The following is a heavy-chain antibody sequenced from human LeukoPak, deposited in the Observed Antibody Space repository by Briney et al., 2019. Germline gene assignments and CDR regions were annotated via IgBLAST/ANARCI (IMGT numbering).Heavy chain of an antibody. J-gene: IGHJ4*02. CDR3: ARDLYYDSSGYYDY. D-gene: IGHD3-22*01. CDR2: IIPIFGTA. V-gene: IGHV1-69*05. CDR1: GCTFSSYA. Sequence: SVKVSCKASGCTFSSYAISWVRQAPGQGLEWMGRIIPIFGTANYAQKFQGRVTITTDESTSTAYMELSSLRSEDTAVYYCARDLYYDSSGYYDYWGQGTLVTVSS.